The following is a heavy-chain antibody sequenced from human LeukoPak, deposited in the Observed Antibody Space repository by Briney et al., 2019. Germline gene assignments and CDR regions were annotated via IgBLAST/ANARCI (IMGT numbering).Heavy chain of an antibody. CDR2: IYHSGST. D-gene: IGHD4-17*01. CDR1: GGSISSGGYS. CDR3: ARMTTVTTVFDY. V-gene: IGHV4-30-2*01. Sequence: SETLSLTCAISGGSISSGGYSWSWIRQPPGKGLEWIGYIYHSGSTYYNPSLKSRVTISVDRSKNQSSLKLSSVTAADTAVYYCARMTTVTTVFDYWGQGTLVTVSS. J-gene: IGHJ4*02.